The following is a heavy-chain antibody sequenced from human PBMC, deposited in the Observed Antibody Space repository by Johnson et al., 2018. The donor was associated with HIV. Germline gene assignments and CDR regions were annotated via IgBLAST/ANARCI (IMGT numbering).Heavy chain of an antibody. CDR3: ARGKGAAVGLDAFDI. V-gene: IGHV3-73*01. CDR1: GFTFSGSA. Sequence: VQLVESGGGVVQPGRSLRLSCAASGFTFSGSAMHWVRQASGKGLEWVGRIRSTANSYATAYAASVNGRFTISRDNSKNTLYLQMNSLRAEDTALYFCARGKGAAVGLDAFDIWGQGIRVTVSS. D-gene: IGHD6-13*01. J-gene: IGHJ3*02. CDR2: IRSTANSYAT.